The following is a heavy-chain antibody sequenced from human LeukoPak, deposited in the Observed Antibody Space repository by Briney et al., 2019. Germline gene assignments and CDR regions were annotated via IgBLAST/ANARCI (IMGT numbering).Heavy chain of an antibody. J-gene: IGHJ6*03. CDR2: IHPNTGGT. CDR3: ARGGQQLVLGNRYYYYYMDV. CDR1: GYTFTGHY. V-gene: IGHV1-2*02. D-gene: IGHD6-13*01. Sequence: ASVKVSCKASGYTFTGHYIHWVRQAPGQGLEWMGWIHPNTGGTKYAQKFQGRVTMTRDTSSSTAYMELSSLRSEDMAVYYCARGGQQLVLGNRYYYYYMDVWGKGTTVTVSS.